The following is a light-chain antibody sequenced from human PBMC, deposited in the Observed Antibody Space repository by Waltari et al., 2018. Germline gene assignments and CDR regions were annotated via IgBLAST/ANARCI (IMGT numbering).Light chain of an antibody. Sequence: QSVLTQPPSVSGAPGQRVTISCTVSSPNIGAVFLVHWYQQLPGTVPKLLILDNNNRPSGVPARFSGSRSGTSASLAITGLQAEDEADYYCQSFDTSLTAWVFGGGTKLTVL. J-gene: IGLJ3*02. CDR1: SPNIGAVFL. CDR3: QSFDTSLTAWV. V-gene: IGLV1-40*01. CDR2: DNN.